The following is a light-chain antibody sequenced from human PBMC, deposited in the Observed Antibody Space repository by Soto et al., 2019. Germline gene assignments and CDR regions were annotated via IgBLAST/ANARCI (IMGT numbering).Light chain of an antibody. CDR3: QQYNTDPRT. J-gene: IGKJ1*01. Sequence: DIQMTQSPSSLSASVGARVSITCRASQHIGHSLAWFQQKPGKAPKSLLYAAATLQSGVPSRFSGSGSGTHFTLTISSPLPEDFATYYCQQYNTDPRTFGQGTKEEIK. CDR1: QHIGHS. CDR2: AAA. V-gene: IGKV1-16*01.